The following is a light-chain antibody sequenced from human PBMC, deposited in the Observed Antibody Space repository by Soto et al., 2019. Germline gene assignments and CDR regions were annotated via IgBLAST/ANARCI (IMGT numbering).Light chain of an antibody. J-gene: IGLJ1*01. Sequence: QSVLTQPASVSGSPGQSITISCTGTSSDIGGYKYVSWYQQHPGKAPKSMIYDVSNRPSGVSNRFSGSKSGNTATLTISGLQGEDEAEYYCRSYTGGSTYVFGTGTKVTVL. V-gene: IGLV2-14*01. CDR1: SSDIGGYKY. CDR3: RSYTGGSTYV. CDR2: DVS.